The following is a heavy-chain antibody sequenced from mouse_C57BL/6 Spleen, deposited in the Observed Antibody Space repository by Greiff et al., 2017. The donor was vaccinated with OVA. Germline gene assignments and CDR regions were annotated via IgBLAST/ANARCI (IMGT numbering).Heavy chain of an antibody. CDR1: GYTFTDYY. J-gene: IGHJ2*01. Sequence: VKLMESGAELVRPGASVKLSCKASGYTFTDYYINWVKQRPGQGLEWIARIYPGSGNTYYNEKFKGKATLTAEKSSSTAYMQLSSLTSEDSAVYFCARRGLTGTFDYWGQGTTLTVSS. CDR2: IYPGSGNT. CDR3: ARRGLTGTFDY. V-gene: IGHV1-76*01. D-gene: IGHD4-1*01.